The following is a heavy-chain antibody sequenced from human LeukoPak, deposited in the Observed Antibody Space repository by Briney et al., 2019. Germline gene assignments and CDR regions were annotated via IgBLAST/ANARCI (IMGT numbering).Heavy chain of an antibody. Sequence: GASVKVSCKVSGYTLTELSMHWVRQAPGKGLEWMGGFDPEDGETIYAQKFQGRVTMTEDTSTSTAYMELRSLRSDDTAVYYCARDGDKYYGLDYWGQGALVTVSS. V-gene: IGHV1-24*01. J-gene: IGHJ4*02. CDR1: GYTLTELS. CDR3: ARDGDKYYGLDY. D-gene: IGHD3-3*01. CDR2: FDPEDGET.